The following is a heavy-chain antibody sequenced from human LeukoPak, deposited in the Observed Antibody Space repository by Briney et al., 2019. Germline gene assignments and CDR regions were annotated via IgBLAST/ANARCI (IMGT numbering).Heavy chain of an antibody. CDR1: GFTFSGYG. D-gene: IGHD2-15*01. J-gene: IGHJ6*02. Sequence: GESLKISCAASGFTFSGYGMHWVRQAPGKGLEWVAIIWYDGSNKYYADSVKGRFTISRDNSKNTLYLQMNSLRAEDTAVYYCARVSCSGGSCYPYSYYDMDVWGQGTTVTVSS. CDR3: ARVSCSGGSCYPYSYYDMDV. V-gene: IGHV3-33*01. CDR2: IWYDGSNK.